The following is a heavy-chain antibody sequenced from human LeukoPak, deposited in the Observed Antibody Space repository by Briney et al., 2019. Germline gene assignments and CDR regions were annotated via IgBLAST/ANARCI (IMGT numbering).Heavy chain of an antibody. CDR1: GYNFISYY. CDR3: AREDVVLVDAVRYYYYGMDV. CDR2: INPSGGST. D-gene: IGHD2-8*01. Sequence: ASVKVSCKASGYNFISYYMHWVRQAPGQGLEWMGIINPSGGSTSYAQKFQDRVTMPRDTSTSTVYMELSSLNSEDTAVYYCAREDVVLVDAVRYYYYGMDVWGQGTTVTVSS. V-gene: IGHV1-46*01. J-gene: IGHJ6*02.